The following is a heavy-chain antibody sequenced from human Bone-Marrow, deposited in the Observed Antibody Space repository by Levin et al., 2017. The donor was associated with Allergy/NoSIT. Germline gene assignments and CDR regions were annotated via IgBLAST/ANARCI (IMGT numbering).Heavy chain of an antibody. Sequence: KISCKASGGTFSSHAINWVRQAPGQGLKWMGGIIPIFGTPKYAQKFQGRVTITADESTSTAYMELSSLRSEDTAMYYCATIEAYCGGDCYTVWGQGTLVTVSS. CDR2: IIPIFGTP. J-gene: IGHJ4*02. CDR3: ATIEAYCGGDCYTV. CDR1: GGTFSSHA. V-gene: IGHV1-69*01. D-gene: IGHD2-21*02.